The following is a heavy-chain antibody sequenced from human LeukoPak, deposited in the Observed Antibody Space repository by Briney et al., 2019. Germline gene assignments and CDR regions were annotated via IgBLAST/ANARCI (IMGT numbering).Heavy chain of an antibody. Sequence: SETLSPTCTVSGGSISSSSYYWGWIRQPPGKGLEWIGSIYYSGSTYYNPSLKSRVTISVDTSKNQFSLKLSSVTAADTAVYYCARQLMVRGVFDYWGQGTLVTVSS. CDR1: GGSISSSSYY. J-gene: IGHJ4*02. V-gene: IGHV4-39*01. CDR3: ARQLMVRGVFDY. D-gene: IGHD3-10*01. CDR2: IYYSGST.